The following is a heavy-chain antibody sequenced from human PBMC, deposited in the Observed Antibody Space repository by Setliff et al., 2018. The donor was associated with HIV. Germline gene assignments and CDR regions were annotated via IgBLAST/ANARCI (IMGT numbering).Heavy chain of an antibody. CDR3: ARDDHYYDSGSYYSDWYFDL. CDR2: IIPLFGTA. D-gene: IGHD3-10*01. J-gene: IGHJ2*01. V-gene: IGHV1-69*13. Sequence: SVKVSCKAAGGTFSGHAINWVRQAPGQGVEWMGEIIPLFGTAHYAQRFQGRVTITADESTSTADMELSSLRSEDTAVYYCARDDHYYDSGSYYSDWYFDLWVPETLLVTVSS. CDR1: GGTFSGHA.